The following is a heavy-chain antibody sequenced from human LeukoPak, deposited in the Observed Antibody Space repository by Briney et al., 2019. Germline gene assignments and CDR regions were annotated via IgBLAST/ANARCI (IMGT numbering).Heavy chain of an antibody. V-gene: IGHV3-21*01. CDR3: ARDRGVTTRPRGYFDY. CDR1: GFTFSSYS. CDR2: ISSSSSYI. Sequence: GGSLRLSCAASGFTFSSYSMNWVRQAPGKGLEWVSSISSSSSYIYYADSVKGRFTISRDNAKNSLYLQMSSLRDEDTAVYYCARDRGVTTRPRGYFDYWGQGALVTVSS. J-gene: IGHJ4*02. D-gene: IGHD1-1*01.